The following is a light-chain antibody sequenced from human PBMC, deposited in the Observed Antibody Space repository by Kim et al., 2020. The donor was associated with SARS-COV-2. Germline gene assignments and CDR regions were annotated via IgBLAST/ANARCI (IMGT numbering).Light chain of an antibody. Sequence: VAPGQTACITCSGDVLAKKYARWFQQKPGQAPVLVIYKDTERPSGIPERFSGSSSGTTVTLTISGAQVGDEGDYYCYSYSAAGEPLLGGGTQLTVL. V-gene: IGLV3-27*01. CDR3: YSYSAAGEPL. CDR2: KDT. CDR1: VLAKKY. J-gene: IGLJ2*01.